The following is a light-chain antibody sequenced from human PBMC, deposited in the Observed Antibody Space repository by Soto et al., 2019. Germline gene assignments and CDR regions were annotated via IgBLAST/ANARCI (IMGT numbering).Light chain of an antibody. J-gene: IGKJ1*01. V-gene: IGKV3-20*01. CDR2: DAS. CDR1: QTVANDY. Sequence: EIVLTQSPGTLSLSPGERATLSCRASQTVANDYLAWYQQKPGQDPRLLIDDASNRAAGIPDRFSGSGSGTDFTLTISRLEPEDFAVYYCQQCATSPLTFGQGTRVDIK. CDR3: QQCATSPLT.